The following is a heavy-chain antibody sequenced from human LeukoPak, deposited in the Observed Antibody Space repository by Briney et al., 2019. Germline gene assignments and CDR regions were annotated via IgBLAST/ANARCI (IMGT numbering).Heavy chain of an antibody. CDR3: AKDRPNYYGSNGHYYRRDGDY. J-gene: IGHJ4*02. Sequence: GGSLRLSCAASGFTFGIYAMSWVRQAPGKGLQWVSSITSSGDGTYYADSVKGRFTISRDNSENMLYLQMNSLRVEDTAVYFCAKDRPNYYGSNGHYYRRDGDYWGQGTLVTVSS. CDR1: GFTFGIYA. D-gene: IGHD3-22*01. CDR2: ITSSGDGT. V-gene: IGHV3-23*01.